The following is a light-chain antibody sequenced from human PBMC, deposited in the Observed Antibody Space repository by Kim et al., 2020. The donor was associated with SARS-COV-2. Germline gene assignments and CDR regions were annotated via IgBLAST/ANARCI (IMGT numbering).Light chain of an antibody. CDR1: RMIDTW. Sequence: FASIGDRVAITGRASRMIDTWLAWYQQKPGKAPKRLIYLASTLENGVPPRFSGSGSGAEFTLTINSLQPDDFATYYCQHYSRFPYTFGQGTKLEI. CDR3: QHYSRFPYT. CDR2: LAS. J-gene: IGKJ2*01. V-gene: IGKV1-5*03.